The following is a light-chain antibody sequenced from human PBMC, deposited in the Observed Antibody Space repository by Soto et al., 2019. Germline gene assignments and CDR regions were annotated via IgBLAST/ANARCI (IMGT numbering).Light chain of an antibody. CDR1: QSVSSW. J-gene: IGKJ2*01. Sequence: DXQMTQSPSTLSASVGDRVTITCRASQSVSSWLAWYQQKPGKAPNLLIFKASNLENGVPSRFSGSGSGTEFTLTISSLQPDDFATYYCQQYHSYSYTFGQGTKLEI. V-gene: IGKV1-5*03. CDR2: KAS. CDR3: QQYHSYSYT.